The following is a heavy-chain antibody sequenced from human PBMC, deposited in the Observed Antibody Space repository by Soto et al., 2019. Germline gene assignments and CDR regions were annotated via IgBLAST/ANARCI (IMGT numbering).Heavy chain of an antibody. CDR2: IIPILGIA. Sequence: QVQLVQSGAEVKKPGSSVKVSCKASGGTFSSYTISWVRQAPGQGLEWMGRIIPILGIANYAQKFQGRVTITGDKSTSTAYMELSSLRSEDTAVYSWARDGGGTPHEHWGQGTLVTVSS. CDR3: ARDGGGTPHEH. V-gene: IGHV1-69*08. CDR1: GGTFSSYT. D-gene: IGHD3-16*01. J-gene: IGHJ1*01.